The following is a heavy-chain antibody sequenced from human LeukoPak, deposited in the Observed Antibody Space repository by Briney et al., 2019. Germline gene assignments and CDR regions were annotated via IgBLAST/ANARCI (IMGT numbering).Heavy chain of an antibody. CDR3: AKQEGSGWYFDAFDI. Sequence: GGSLRLSCAASGFTFSSYAMSWVRQAPGKGLKWVSAISGSGGSTYYADSVKGRFTISRDNSKNTLYLQMNSLRAEDTAVYYCAKQEGSGWYFDAFDIWGQGTMVTVSS. V-gene: IGHV3-23*01. CDR2: ISGSGGST. J-gene: IGHJ3*02. D-gene: IGHD6-19*01. CDR1: GFTFSSYA.